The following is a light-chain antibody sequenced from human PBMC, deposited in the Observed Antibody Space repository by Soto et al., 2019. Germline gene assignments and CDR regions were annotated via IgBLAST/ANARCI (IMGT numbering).Light chain of an antibody. Sequence: QSVLTQPPSASGTPGQRVTISCSGSSSNIGSNSVYWYQQLPGTAPKVLIYRSNQRPSGVPDRFSGSKSVTSASLAISGLRSEDEADYYCAAWDDTLRGVVFGGGTKVTVL. J-gene: IGLJ2*01. CDR2: RSN. CDR3: AAWDDTLRGVV. CDR1: SSNIGSNS. V-gene: IGLV1-47*01.